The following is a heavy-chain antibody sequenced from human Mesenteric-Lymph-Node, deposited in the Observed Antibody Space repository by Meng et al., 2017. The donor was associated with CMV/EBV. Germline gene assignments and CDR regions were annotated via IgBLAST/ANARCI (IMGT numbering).Heavy chain of an antibody. CDR3: ARGGNDFRTGFYDY. J-gene: IGHJ4*02. D-gene: IGHD3/OR15-3a*01. CDR1: GFTFSSYW. Sequence: GGSLRLSCAASGFTFSSYWMSWVRQAPGKGLEWVANIKQDGSEKYYVDSVKGRFTISRDNAKNSLYLQMNSLRAEDTAVYYCARGGNDFRTGFYDYWGQGTLVTVSS. CDR2: IKQDGSEK. V-gene: IGHV3-7*03.